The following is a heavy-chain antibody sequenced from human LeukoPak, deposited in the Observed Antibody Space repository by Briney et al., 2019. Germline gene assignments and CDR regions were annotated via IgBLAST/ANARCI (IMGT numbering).Heavy chain of an antibody. CDR2: IIPFFGRA. Sequence: ASVKVSCKASGGTFSSYGISWVRQAPGQGLEWMGGIIPFFGRADYAQKFQGRVTITADKSTSTAYMDLTSLKSEDTAVYYCARDNNDYVWGSYRYGFDPWGQGTLVTVSS. CDR1: GGTFSSYG. V-gene: IGHV1-69*06. D-gene: IGHD3-16*02. J-gene: IGHJ5*02. CDR3: ARDNNDYVWGSYRYGFDP.